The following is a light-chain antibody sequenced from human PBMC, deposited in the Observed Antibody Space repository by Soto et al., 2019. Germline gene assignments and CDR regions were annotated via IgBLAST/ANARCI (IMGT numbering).Light chain of an antibody. CDR2: DSS. J-gene: IGKJ4*01. Sequence: EVVLTQSPATLSLSPGERATLSCRASQSLSTYLAWYQQKPRQAPRLLIYDSSNRSTGVTARLSGSGSGTDFTLTISSLEPEDFAVYYCQQRYNWPPLTFGGGTRLEIK. V-gene: IGKV3-11*01. CDR1: QSLSTY. CDR3: QQRYNWPPLT.